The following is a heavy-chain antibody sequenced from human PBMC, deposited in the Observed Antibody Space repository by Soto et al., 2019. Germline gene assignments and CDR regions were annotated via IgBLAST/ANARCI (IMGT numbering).Heavy chain of an antibody. CDR3: ARRIAAAGTDYYYYYYMDV. CDR2: ISADNGDT. V-gene: IGHV1-3*01. CDR1: GYTFTAYT. D-gene: IGHD6-13*01. Sequence: ASVKVSCKTSGYTFTAYTLHWMRQAPGQRIEWMGWISADNGDTNYAQKLQGRVTMTTDTSASTAYMELRSLRSGDTAVYYCARRIAAAGTDYYYYYYMDVWGKGTTVTVSS. J-gene: IGHJ6*03.